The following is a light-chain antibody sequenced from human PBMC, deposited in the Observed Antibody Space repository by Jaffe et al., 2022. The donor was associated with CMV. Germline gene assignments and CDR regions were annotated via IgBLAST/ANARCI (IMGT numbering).Light chain of an antibody. V-gene: IGKV3-15*01. CDR1: QSIDKN. CDR3: QQYDNWPPLT. J-gene: IGKJ4*01. Sequence: IVMTQSPATLSVSPGDSATLSCRASQSIDKNLAWYQHKPGQAPRLVMYGATTRATGIPARFSGSGSGTEFTLIISSLQSEDSAIYYCQQYDNWPPLTFGGGTKVEIK. CDR2: GAT.